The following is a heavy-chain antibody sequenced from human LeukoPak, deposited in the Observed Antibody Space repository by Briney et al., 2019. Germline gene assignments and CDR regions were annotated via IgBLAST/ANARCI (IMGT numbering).Heavy chain of an antibody. Sequence: PGGPLRLSCAASGFTFDDYGMSWVGKAPGKGLDWVSGINWNGGSIGYADSVKGRFTISRDNAKNSLYLQMNSLRAEDTALYYCARVSGLGSYYDSSGYPDYWGQGTLVTVSS. CDR1: GFTFDDYG. J-gene: IGHJ4*02. CDR3: ARVSGLGSYYDSSGYPDY. CDR2: INWNGGSI. D-gene: IGHD3-22*01. V-gene: IGHV3-20*04.